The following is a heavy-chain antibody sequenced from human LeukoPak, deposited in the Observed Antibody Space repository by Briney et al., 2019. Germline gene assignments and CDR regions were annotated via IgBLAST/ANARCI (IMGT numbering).Heavy chain of an antibody. D-gene: IGHD4-17*01. J-gene: IGHJ4*02. Sequence: GGSLRLSCAASGFTFSSYAMHWVRQAPGKGLEWVAVISYDGSNKYYADSVKGRFTISRDNAKNSLYLQMNSLRAEDTAVYYCARDHLGVTTFDYWGQGTLVTVSS. CDR2: ISYDGSNK. CDR3: ARDHLGVTTFDY. V-gene: IGHV3-30-3*01. CDR1: GFTFSSYA.